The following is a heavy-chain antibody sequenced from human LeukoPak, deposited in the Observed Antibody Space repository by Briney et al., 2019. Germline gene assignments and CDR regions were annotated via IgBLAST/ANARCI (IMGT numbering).Heavy chain of an antibody. CDR2: IYTSGST. D-gene: IGHD2-2*01. Sequence: SETLSLTCTVSGGSISSGSYYWHWLRQPAGKGLEWIGRIYTSGSTNYNPSLKSRVTISVDTSKNQFSLKLSSVTAADTAVYYCARAPLRYCSSTSCRDYWGQGTLVTVSS. J-gene: IGHJ4*02. CDR3: ARAPLRYCSSTSCRDY. CDR1: GGSISSGSYY. V-gene: IGHV4-61*02.